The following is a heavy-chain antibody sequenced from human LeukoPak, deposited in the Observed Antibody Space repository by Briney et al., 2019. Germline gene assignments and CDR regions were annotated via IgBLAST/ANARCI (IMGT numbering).Heavy chain of an antibody. CDR3: ARDFGIAVN. D-gene: IGHD6-19*01. J-gene: IGHJ4*02. V-gene: IGHV3-7*03. Sequence: AGGSLRLSCIASGFNMSDYWMSWVRQAPGKGLEWVANIKQDGSEIYSGDSLKGRFTISRDNAKNSLYLQMNSLRGEDTAVYYCARDFGIAVNWGQGTLVTVSS. CDR1: GFNMSDYW. CDR2: IKQDGSEI.